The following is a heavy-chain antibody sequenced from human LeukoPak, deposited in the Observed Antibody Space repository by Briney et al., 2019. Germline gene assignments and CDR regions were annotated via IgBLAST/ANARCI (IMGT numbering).Heavy chain of an antibody. V-gene: IGHV3-53*01. Sequence: GGSLRLSCSASGFTLSNYWIHWVRQAPGKGLEWVSVIYSGGATYYADTVRGRFTISRDNSKNTLYVQMNSLRAEDTAIYYCAKLVDTAMVISYCGGDCYPDYWGQGTLVTVSS. J-gene: IGHJ4*02. CDR2: IYSGGAT. CDR3: AKLVDTAMVISYCGGDCYPDY. CDR1: GFTLSNYW. D-gene: IGHD2-21*02.